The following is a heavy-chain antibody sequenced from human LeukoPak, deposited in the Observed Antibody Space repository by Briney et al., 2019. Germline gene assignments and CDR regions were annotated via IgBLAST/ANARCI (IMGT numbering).Heavy chain of an antibody. CDR3: AKDRHSSGWRRLYYYYYGMDV. J-gene: IGHJ6*02. V-gene: IGHV3-30*18. CDR2: ISYDGSNK. Sequence: QPRRSLRLSCAASGFTFSSYGMHWVRQAPGKGLEWVAVISYDGSNKYYADSVKGRFTISRDNSKNTLYLQMNSLRAEDTAVYYCAKDRHSSGWRRLYYYYYGMDVWGQGTTVTVSS. D-gene: IGHD6-19*01. CDR1: GFTFSSYG.